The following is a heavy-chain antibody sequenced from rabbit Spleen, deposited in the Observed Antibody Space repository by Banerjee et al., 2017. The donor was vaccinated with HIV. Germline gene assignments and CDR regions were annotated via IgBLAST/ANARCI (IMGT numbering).Heavy chain of an antibody. CDR2: INTGTGST. Sequence: QSLQESGGGLFQPGGSLALTCKASGFDFSSNAMCWVRQAPGKGLEWIGYINTGTGSTYYASWAKGRFTVSKTSSTTVTLQMTSLTAADTATYFCARDVVGRAGVAYGYGTGFGLWGPGTLVTVS. J-gene: IGHJ6*01. CDR3: ARDVVGRAGVAYGYGTGFGL. V-gene: IGHV1S40*01. D-gene: IGHD6-1*01. CDR1: GFDFSSNA.